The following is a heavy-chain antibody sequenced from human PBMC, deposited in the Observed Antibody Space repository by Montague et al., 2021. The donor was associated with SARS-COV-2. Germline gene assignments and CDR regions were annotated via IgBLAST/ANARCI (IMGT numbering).Heavy chain of an antibody. D-gene: IGHD5-24*01. CDR2: IYCRGST. V-gene: IGHV4-59*13. CDR1: GGSISSYY. CDR3: AREDRWNWFDP. J-gene: IGHJ5*02. Sequence: SETLSLTCTVSGGSISSYYWTWIRQPPGKGLEWIGYIYCRGSTNYNPSLKTRVTISVDTSKNQFSLKLNSMTAADTAVYYCAREDRWNWFDPWGQGTLVIVSS.